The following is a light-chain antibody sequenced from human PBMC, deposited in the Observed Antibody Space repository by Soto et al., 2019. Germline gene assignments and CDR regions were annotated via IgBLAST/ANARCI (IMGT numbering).Light chain of an antibody. Sequence: EIVLTQSPGTLSLSPGERATLSCRASQSVSNNYLAWYQQKPGQAPRLLIYGASSRATGIPDRFSGSGSGTDFTLTITSLQSDDFAVYYCQQYNNWPPITFGQGTKVDIK. CDR1: QSVSNNY. CDR3: QQYNNWPPIT. CDR2: GAS. V-gene: IGKV3-20*01. J-gene: IGKJ1*01.